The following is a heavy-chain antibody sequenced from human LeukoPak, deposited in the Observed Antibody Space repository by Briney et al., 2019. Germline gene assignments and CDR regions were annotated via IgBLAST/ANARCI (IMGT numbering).Heavy chain of an antibody. CDR2: SSGCGGSK. CDR1: GFTFSSYC. D-gene: IGHD5-18*01. V-gene: IGHV3-23*01. CDR3: AKHGSDTPMAAFDY. J-gene: IGHJ4*02. Sequence: GGSLRLSCAASGFTFSSYCLSWVCQAPGKGLGWVSASSGCGGSKYYADPAKGRFTISRDNSKNTLYLHMNSLRAAATAVYYCAKHGSDTPMAAFDYWGQGTLVTVSS.